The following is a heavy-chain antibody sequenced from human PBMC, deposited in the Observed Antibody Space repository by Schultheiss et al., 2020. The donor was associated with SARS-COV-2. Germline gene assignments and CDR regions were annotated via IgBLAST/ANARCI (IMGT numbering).Heavy chain of an antibody. J-gene: IGHJ3*02. CDR2: IYYSGST. V-gene: IGHV4-59*01. CDR1: GGSISSYY. D-gene: IGHD2-2*01. CDR3: ARVLRGVVVPAAIAFDI. Sequence: SETLSLTCTVSGGSISSYYWSWIRQPPGKGLEWIGYIYYSGSTNYNPSLKSRVTISVDTSKNQFSLKLSSVTAADTAVYYCARVLRGVVVPAAIAFDIWGQGTMVTVSS.